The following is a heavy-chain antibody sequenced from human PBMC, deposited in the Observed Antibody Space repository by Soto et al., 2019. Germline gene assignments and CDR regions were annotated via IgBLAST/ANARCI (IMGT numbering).Heavy chain of an antibody. V-gene: IGHV6-1*01. CDR2: TYYRSRWYS. J-gene: IGHJ6*02. Sequence: SQTLSLTCVGSGDTVSSNSVAWDWVRQSPSRGLEWLGRTYYRSRWYSDYAVSVRSRIDINADTSKNQVSLQLNSVTPEDTAVYYCARSEEDSDYYYYGMDVWGQGTTVTVSS. CDR3: ARSEEDSDYYYYGMDV. D-gene: IGHD2-15*01. CDR1: GDTVSSNSVA.